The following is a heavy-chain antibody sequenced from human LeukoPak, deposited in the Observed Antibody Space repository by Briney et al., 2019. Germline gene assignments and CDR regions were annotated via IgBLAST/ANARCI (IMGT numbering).Heavy chain of an antibody. CDR3: ARPKDRRVGANYFDY. D-gene: IGHD1-26*01. CDR1: GYTFTGYY. V-gene: IGHV1-2*02. J-gene: IGHJ4*02. CDR2: INPNSGGT. Sequence: GASVKVSCKASGYTFTGYYMHWVRQAPGQGLEWMGWINPNSGGTNYAQKFQGRVTMTRDTSISTAYMELSRLRSDDTAVYYCARPKDRRVGANYFDYWGQGTLVTVSS.